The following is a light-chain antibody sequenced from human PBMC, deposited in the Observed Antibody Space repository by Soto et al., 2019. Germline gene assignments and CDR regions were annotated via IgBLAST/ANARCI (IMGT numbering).Light chain of an antibody. CDR1: QDIQNA. V-gene: IGKV1-17*01. CDR2: DAS. CDR3: QEYSSLS. J-gene: IGKJ1*01. Sequence: DIQMTQSPSSLSASVGDRVTITCRASQDIQNALGWYQQKPGKAPKRLIYDASRLESGVPSRFSGSRSGTEFTLTISSLQPDYFATYYCQEYSSLSFGQGTKVDIK.